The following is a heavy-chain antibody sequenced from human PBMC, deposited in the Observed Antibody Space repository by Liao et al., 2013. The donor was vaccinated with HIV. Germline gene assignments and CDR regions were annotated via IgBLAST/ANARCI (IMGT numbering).Heavy chain of an antibody. V-gene: IGHV4-59*11. CDR3: ARDTNFWSGSGGIDL. CDR1: GGSFTTHY. J-gene: IGHJ5*02. Sequence: QVQLQESGPGLVKPSETLSLTCTVSGGSFTTHYWTWIRQPPGKGLEWIGNIYYGGSTSYNASLKSRVTISMDTSKTQFSLTLISVTGADTAMYYCARDTNFWSGSGGIDLWGQGTLVTV. D-gene: IGHD3-3*01. CDR2: IYYGGST.